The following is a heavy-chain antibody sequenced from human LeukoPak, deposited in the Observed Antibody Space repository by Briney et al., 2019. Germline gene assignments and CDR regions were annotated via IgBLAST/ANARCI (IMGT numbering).Heavy chain of an antibody. J-gene: IGHJ6*03. CDR1: GYTFTGYY. V-gene: IGHV1-2*02. CDR3: ASLQSFMTTVVSPENMDV. D-gene: IGHD4-23*01. Sequence: ASVKVSCKASGYTFTGYYMHWVRQAPGQGLEWMGWINPNSGGTNYAQKFQGRVTMTRDTSISTAYMELSRLRSDDTAVYYCASLQSFMTTVVSPENMDVWGKGTTVTVSS. CDR2: INPNSGGT.